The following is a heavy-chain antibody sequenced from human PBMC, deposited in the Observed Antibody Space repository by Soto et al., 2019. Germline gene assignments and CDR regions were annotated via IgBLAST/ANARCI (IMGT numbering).Heavy chain of an antibody. Sequence: LSLTCAVSGGSISTSNWWSWVRQTPGKGLEWIGEIHHSGSTNYNPSLKSRVTMSVDKSNNQFALNLSSVTAADTAVYYCARKVVVVVAARSLEYFQHWGPGTLVTVSS. D-gene: IGHD2-15*01. J-gene: IGHJ1*01. CDR3: ARKVVVVVAARSLEYFQH. CDR1: GGSISTSNW. CDR2: IHHSGST. V-gene: IGHV4-4*02.